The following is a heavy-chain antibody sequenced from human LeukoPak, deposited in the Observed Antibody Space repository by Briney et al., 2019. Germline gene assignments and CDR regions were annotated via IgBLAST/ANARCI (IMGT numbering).Heavy chain of an antibody. V-gene: IGHV3-20*04. CDR2: VNSNGRSA. J-gene: IGHJ4*02. CDR1: GFNFDDYG. CDR3: TRGYSTRHFPFDS. D-gene: IGHD5-12*01. Sequence: GGSLRLSCAASGFNFDDYGMTWVRQIPGKGLEWVAGVNSNGRSAGYAASVRGRFTISRDNAKNSLYLEMGSLRLEDTTFYFCTRGYSTRHFPFDSWGQGTLVTVSS.